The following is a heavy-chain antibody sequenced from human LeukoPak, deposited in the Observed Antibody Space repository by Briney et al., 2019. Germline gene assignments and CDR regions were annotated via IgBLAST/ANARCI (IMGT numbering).Heavy chain of an antibody. D-gene: IGHD3-22*01. V-gene: IGHV1-2*04. J-gene: IGHJ3*02. Sequence: ASVKVSCKASGYTFTGYYMHWVRQAPGQGLEGMGWINPNSGGTNYAQKFQGWVTMTRDTSISTAYMELSRLRSDDTAVYYCARETERSPDYYDSSGYYSEVHDAFDIWGQGTMVTVSS. CDR3: ARETERSPDYYDSSGYYSEVHDAFDI. CDR2: INPNSGGT. CDR1: GYTFTGYY.